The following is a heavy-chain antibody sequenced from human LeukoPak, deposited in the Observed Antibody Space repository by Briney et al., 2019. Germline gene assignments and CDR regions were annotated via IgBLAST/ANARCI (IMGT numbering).Heavy chain of an antibody. CDR3: ARDSGTTGEVKFDP. J-gene: IGHJ5*02. CDR2: INYSGST. V-gene: IGHV4-59*01. CDR1: GDSISNYY. Sequence: PSETLSLTCTVSGDSISNYYWSWIRQPPGKGLEWIGYINYSGSTNYNPSLKSRVTISEDTSKNQFSLKLNSVTAADTAVYYCARDSGTTGEVKFDPWGQGTLVTVSS. D-gene: IGHD3-10*01.